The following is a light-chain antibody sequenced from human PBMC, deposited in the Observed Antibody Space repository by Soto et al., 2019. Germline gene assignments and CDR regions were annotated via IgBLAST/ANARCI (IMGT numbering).Light chain of an antibody. J-gene: IGKJ2*01. Sequence: EIVMTQSPATLSVSPGERATLSCRASHGVNSDIAWYQQKPGQVPRLVIYSASTSATGIPAGFSGSGSGTDFTHSISSLQSEDFSVYYCQQYNDWPYTFGQGTKVYFK. CDR2: SAS. CDR3: QQYNDWPYT. CDR1: HGVNSD. V-gene: IGKV3-15*01.